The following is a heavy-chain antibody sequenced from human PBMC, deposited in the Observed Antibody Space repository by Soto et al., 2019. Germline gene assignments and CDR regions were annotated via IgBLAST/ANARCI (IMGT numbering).Heavy chain of an antibody. CDR2: ISPNSGGT. CDR3: ARDSPLTTGWFDP. V-gene: IGHV1-2*02. CDR1: GYTFTGYY. D-gene: IGHD4-17*01. J-gene: IGHJ5*02. Sequence: ASVKVSCKASGYTFTGYYMHWVRQAPGQGLEWMGWISPNSGGTNYAQKFQGRVTMTRDTSTSTAYMELSRLKSDDTAIYYCARDSPLTTGWFDPWGQGTLVTVSS.